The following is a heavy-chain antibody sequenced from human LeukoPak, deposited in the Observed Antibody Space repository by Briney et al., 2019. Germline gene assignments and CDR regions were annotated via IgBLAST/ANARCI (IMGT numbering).Heavy chain of an antibody. V-gene: IGHV3-7*01. CDR3: ERDKEAAVDFWSGYYPL. J-gene: IGHJ4*02. CDR1: GFIFSSYW. Sequence: GGSLRLSCAASGFIFSSYWMGWVRQAPGKGLEWVANIKRVGSERYYEDSVKGRFTISRDNAQNSLYLQRNSLGDEDTAVYYCERDKEAAVDFWSGYYPLWGQGTLVTVSS. CDR2: IKRVGSER. D-gene: IGHD3-3*01.